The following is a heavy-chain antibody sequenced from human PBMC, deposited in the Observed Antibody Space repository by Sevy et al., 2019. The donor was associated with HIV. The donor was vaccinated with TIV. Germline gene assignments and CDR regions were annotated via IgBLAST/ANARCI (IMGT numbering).Heavy chain of an antibody. V-gene: IGHV1-18*01. CDR2: ISGYDGKT. CDR3: ASDRRVYASSFGRADF. J-gene: IGHJ4*02. Sequence: ASVKVSCRASGYTFTSYGISWVRQAPGKGLEWLGWISGYDGKTNYAQKVQGRVTMNTDTLTTTAYMELRGLRIDDTAVYYCASDRRVYASSFGRADFWAQGTLVTVSS. CDR1: GYTFTSYG. D-gene: IGHD3-22*01.